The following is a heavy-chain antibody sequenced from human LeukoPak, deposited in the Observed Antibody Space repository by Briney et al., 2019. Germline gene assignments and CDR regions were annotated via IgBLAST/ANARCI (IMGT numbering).Heavy chain of an antibody. CDR1: GGSFSSYY. Sequence: PSETLSLTCAVYGGSFSSYYWSWIRQPAGKGLEWIGRIYTSGSTNYNPSLKSRVTMSVDTSKNQFSLKLSSVTAADTAVYYCARDALSGYSADWGQGTLVTVSS. CDR3: ARDALSGYSAD. D-gene: IGHD3-22*01. CDR2: IYTSGST. J-gene: IGHJ4*02. V-gene: IGHV4-4*07.